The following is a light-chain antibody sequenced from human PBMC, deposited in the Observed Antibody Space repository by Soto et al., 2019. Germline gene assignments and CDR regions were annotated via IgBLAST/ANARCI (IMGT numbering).Light chain of an antibody. CDR1: QTISNW. Sequence: DIQMTQSPSTLSASVGDRVTITCRASQTISNWLAWYQQKPGKAPKLLIYDASTLESGVPSRFSGSGSGTEFTLTISSLQPEDFATYYCQQLKSHPRTFGQGTKVDIK. V-gene: IGKV1-5*01. CDR2: DAS. J-gene: IGKJ1*01. CDR3: QQLKSHPRT.